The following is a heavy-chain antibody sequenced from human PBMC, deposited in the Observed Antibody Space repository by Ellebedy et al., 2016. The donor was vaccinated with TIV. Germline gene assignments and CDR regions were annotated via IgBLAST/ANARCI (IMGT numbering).Heavy chain of an antibody. CDR2: ISGTGSSTT. V-gene: IGHV3-23*01. CDR3: ARGGYDFWNPRY. J-gene: IGHJ4*02. D-gene: IGHD3-3*01. Sequence: GESLKISCVASGFTFRSYAMSWVRQAPGKGLDWVSAISGTGSSTTHHADSVKGRFTIPRDNAKNSLYLQMNSLRAEDTAVYYCARGGYDFWNPRYWGQGTLVTVSS. CDR1: GFTFRSYA.